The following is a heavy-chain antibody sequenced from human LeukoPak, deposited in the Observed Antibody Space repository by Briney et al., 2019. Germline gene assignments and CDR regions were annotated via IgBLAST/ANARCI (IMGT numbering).Heavy chain of an antibody. CDR1: GGSISSYY. Sequence: SETLSLTCTVSGGSISSYYWSWIRQPPGKGLEWIGYIYYSGSTNYNPSLKSRVTISVKTSKNQFSLKLSSVTAADTAVYYCARRKRSGSIWHYYYYMDVWGKGTTVTISS. CDR2: IYYSGST. J-gene: IGHJ6*03. D-gene: IGHD3-10*01. CDR3: ARRKRSGSIWHYYYYMDV. V-gene: IGHV4-59*12.